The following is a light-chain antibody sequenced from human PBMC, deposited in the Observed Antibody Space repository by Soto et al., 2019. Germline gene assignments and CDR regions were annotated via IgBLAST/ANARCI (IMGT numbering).Light chain of an antibody. CDR3: QQHDQGWT. V-gene: IGKV3-15*01. CDR2: GAS. CDR1: QSVSTK. Sequence: EMVMTQSPATLSVSLGERATLSCRASQSVSTKLVWYQQKPGQAPRLLIYGASTSATGLPARFSGSGSGTEFTHTISSMQSEDFAVYYCQQHDQGWTFGQGTKVEVK. J-gene: IGKJ1*01.